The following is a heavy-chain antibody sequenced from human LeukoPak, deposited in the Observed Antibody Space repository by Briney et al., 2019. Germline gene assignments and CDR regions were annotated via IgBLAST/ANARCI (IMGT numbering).Heavy chain of an antibody. V-gene: IGHV4-34*01. Sequence: SETLSLTCAVYGGSFSGYYWSWIRQPPGKGLEWIEEINHSGSTNYNPSLKSRVTISVDTSKNQFSLKLSSVTAADTAVYYCARQGKLWFGELLRHGMDVWGQGTTVTVSS. D-gene: IGHD3-10*01. CDR2: INHSGST. J-gene: IGHJ6*02. CDR1: GGSFSGYY. CDR3: ARQGKLWFGELLRHGMDV.